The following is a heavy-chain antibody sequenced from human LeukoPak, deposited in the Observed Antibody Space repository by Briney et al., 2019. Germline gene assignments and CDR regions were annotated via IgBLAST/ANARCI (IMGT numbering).Heavy chain of an antibody. V-gene: IGHV3-74*01. CDR2: INIDGSNT. J-gene: IGHJ4*02. D-gene: IGHD1-26*01. CDR3: ARSLGGAYDY. Sequence: GGSLRLSCAASGFPFSSYWMHWVRQAPGKGLVWVSRINIDGSNTNYAGSVKGRFTISRDNAKNTLYLQMDSLRAEDTAVYYCARSLGGAYDYWGQGTLVTVSS. CDR1: GFPFSSYW.